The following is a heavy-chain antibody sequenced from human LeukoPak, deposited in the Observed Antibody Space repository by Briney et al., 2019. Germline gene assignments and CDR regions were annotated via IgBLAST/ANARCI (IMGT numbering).Heavy chain of an antibody. V-gene: IGHV5-51*01. CDR3: ARRDCSGTSCPYYFDL. CDR2: IYPADSDT. Sequence: GESLKISCKGSGYSFTSYWIGWARQMPGKGLEWMGIIYPADSDTRYSPSFQGQVTISADKSISTAYLQWRSLKASDTAMYYCARRDCSGTSCPYYFDLWGQGTLVTVSS. CDR1: GYSFTSYW. D-gene: IGHD2-2*01. J-gene: IGHJ4*02.